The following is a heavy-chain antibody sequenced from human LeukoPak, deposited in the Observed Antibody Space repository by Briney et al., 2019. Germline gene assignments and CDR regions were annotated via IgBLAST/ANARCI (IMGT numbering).Heavy chain of an antibody. CDR3: VKDGGVEDGYNWGVHF. V-gene: IGHV3-30*04. CDR1: GFTFSTST. Sequence: VGSLRLSCAASGFTFSTSTIHWVRQAPGKGLEWVALISHDGSDKYYADSVKGRFTISRDNSKNTLYMQMNSLRAEDTALYYCVKDGGVEDGYNWGVHFWGQGTLVTVSS. J-gene: IGHJ4*02. D-gene: IGHD5-24*01. CDR2: ISHDGSDK.